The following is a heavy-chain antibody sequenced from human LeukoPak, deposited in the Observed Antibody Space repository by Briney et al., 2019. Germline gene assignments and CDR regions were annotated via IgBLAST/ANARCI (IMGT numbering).Heavy chain of an antibody. CDR1: GFTFSGSA. CDR3: ARDIVGATGY. D-gene: IGHD1-26*01. Sequence: GGSLRLSCAASGFTFSGSAMHWARQASGKGLEWVGRIRSKANSYATAYAASVKGRFTISRDDSKNTAYLQMNSLKTEDTAVYYCARDIVGATGYWGQGTLVTVSS. CDR2: IRSKANSYAT. J-gene: IGHJ4*02. V-gene: IGHV3-73*01.